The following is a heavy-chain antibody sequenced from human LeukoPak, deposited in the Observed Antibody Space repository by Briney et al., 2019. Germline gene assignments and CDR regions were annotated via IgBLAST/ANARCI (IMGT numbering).Heavy chain of an antibody. J-gene: IGHJ4*02. Sequence: GGSLRLSCAASGFTFSRYSMNWVRQAPGKGLEWVSSISGSSSFIYYADSVKGRFTISRDNAKNSLYLQMNSLRAEDTAVYYCAKSQSSGYYYWDYWGQGTLVTVSS. CDR3: AKSQSSGYYYWDY. CDR2: ISGSSSFI. V-gene: IGHV3-21*04. CDR1: GFTFSRYS. D-gene: IGHD3-22*01.